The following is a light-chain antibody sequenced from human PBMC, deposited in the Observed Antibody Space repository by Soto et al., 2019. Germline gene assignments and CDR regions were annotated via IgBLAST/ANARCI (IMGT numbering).Light chain of an antibody. V-gene: IGKV3-20*01. CDR1: QTINNNY. CDR2: GAS. J-gene: IGKJ5*01. Sequence: ESVLTQSPGTLSLSPGERATLSCRASQTINNNYLAWYQQKPGQAPRLLIYGASSGATGIPDRFSGSGSGTDLTLTITSLEPEDFAVYYWQQYATSPITFGQGTRLEIK. CDR3: QQYATSPIT.